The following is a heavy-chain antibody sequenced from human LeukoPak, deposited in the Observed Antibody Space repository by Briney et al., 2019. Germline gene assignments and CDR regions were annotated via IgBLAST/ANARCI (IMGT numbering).Heavy chain of an antibody. V-gene: IGHV1-46*01. J-gene: IGHJ4*02. Sequence: ASVKVSWKASGDTFTSYYMHWGRQAPGQGLEWMVIINPSGGSTSYAQKYQGRVAMTRNTTISTAYMELSSLRSEDTAVYYCARNLLDIADPWESSGYWGQGTLVTVSS. D-gene: IGHD5-12*01. CDR2: INPSGGST. CDR1: GDTFTSYY. CDR3: ARNLLDIADPWESSGY.